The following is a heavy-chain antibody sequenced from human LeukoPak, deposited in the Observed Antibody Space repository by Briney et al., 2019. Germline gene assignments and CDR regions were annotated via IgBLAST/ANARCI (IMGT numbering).Heavy chain of an antibody. CDR2: IYYSGST. CDR3: ASKWYYAYFHY. V-gene: IGHV4-39*01. J-gene: IGHJ4*02. CDR1: GGSFSGYY. Sequence: SETLSLTCAVDGGSFSGYYWGWIRQPPGKGLEWIGSIYYSGSTYYNPSLKSRVTISVDTSKNQFSLKLSSVTAADTAVYYCASKWYYAYFHYWDQGTLVTVSS. D-gene: IGHD2/OR15-2a*01.